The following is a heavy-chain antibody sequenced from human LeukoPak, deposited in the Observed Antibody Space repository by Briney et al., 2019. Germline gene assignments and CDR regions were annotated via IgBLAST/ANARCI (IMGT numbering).Heavy chain of an antibody. CDR3: AREPVGSRHWFDP. V-gene: IGHV4-31*03. CDR1: GGSISSGGYY. Sequence: PSETLSLTCTASGGSISSGGYYWSWIRQHPGKGLEWIGYIYYSGSTYYNPSLKSRVTISVDTSKNQFSLKLSSVTAADTAVYYCAREPVGSRHWFDPWGQGTLVTVSS. D-gene: IGHD1-14*01. CDR2: IYYSGST. J-gene: IGHJ5*02.